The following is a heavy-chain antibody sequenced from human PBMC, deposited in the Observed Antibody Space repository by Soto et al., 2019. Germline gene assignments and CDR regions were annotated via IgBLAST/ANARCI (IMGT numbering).Heavy chain of an antibody. CDR3: ARLGEMMVPDV. V-gene: IGHV1-2*02. D-gene: IGHD3-10*01. CDR1: GYTFTAFY. J-gene: IGHJ6*02. Sequence: ASVKVSCKTSGYTFTAFYIHWVRQAPGQGLEWMGWISPNSGGTDYARKFQGRVSMTSDTSTDTVYLEMHRLTSDDSALYYCARLGEMMVPDVWGQGTPVTVSS. CDR2: ISPNSGGT.